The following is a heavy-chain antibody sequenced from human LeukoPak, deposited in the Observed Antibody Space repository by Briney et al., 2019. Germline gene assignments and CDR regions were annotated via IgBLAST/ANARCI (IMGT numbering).Heavy chain of an antibody. V-gene: IGHV1-8*01. CDR2: MNTNSGNT. J-gene: IGHJ6*03. CDR1: GYTFTSYD. D-gene: IGHD1-26*01. CDR3: ARGVGYYYYYYMDV. Sequence: ASVKVSCKASGYTFTSYDINWVRQATGQGLEWMGWMNTNSGNTGYAQKFQGRVTMTRNTSISTAYMELSSLRSEDTAVYYCARGVGYYYYYYMDVWGKGTTVTVSS.